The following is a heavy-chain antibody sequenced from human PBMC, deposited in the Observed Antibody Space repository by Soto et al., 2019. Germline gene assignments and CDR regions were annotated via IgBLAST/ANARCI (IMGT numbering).Heavy chain of an antibody. D-gene: IGHD3-22*01. CDR3: AKNRLGDNSVYRTVDL. CDR1: GFTFSSHG. Sequence: QVQLVESGGGVVQPGTSLRLSCAASGFTFSSHGMQWVRQAPGKGLEWVAVISNDGTKEHHADSVKGRFTISRDNSKNTVYLQMNSLRPEDSAVYYCAKNRLGDNSVYRTVDLWGQGTMVTVSS. V-gene: IGHV3-30*18. J-gene: IGHJ3*01. CDR2: ISNDGTKE.